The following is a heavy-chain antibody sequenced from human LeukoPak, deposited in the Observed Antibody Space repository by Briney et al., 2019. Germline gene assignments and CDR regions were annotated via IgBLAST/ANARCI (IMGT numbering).Heavy chain of an antibody. J-gene: IGHJ6*03. V-gene: IGHV4-59*01. CDR1: DGSISTYY. Sequence: PSETLSLTCTVSDGSISTYYWSWIRQPPGKGLEWIGYIYYSGSTNYNPSLNSRVTISVDTSKNQFSLNLTSVTAADTAVYYCAREGYSGYDFNYYYYYMDVWGKGTTVTVSS. CDR3: AREGYSGYDFNYYYYYMDV. D-gene: IGHD5-12*01. CDR2: IYYSGST.